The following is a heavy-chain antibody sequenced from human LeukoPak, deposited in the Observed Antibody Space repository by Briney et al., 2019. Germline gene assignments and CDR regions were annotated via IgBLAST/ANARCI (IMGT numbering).Heavy chain of an antibody. Sequence: SETLSLTCTVSGDSIICSYWSWIRQAPGKGLEWIGYIYYSVDTDYNHSLKSRVTISLDMSKKQFSLRLTSVTAADTAVYYCAKRRYYDSSGYNPTYYFDYCGQGILVTVSS. CDR2: IYYSVDT. J-gene: IGHJ4*02. CDR3: AKRRYYDSSGYNPTYYFDY. D-gene: IGHD3-22*01. CDR1: GDSIICSY. V-gene: IGHV4-59*01.